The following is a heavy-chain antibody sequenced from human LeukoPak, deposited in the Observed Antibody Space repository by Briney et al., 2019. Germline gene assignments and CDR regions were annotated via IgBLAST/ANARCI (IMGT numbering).Heavy chain of an antibody. CDR2: ISAYNGNT. Sequence: ASVKVSCKASGYTFTSYGISRVRQAPGQGLEWMGWISAYNGNTNYAQKLQGRVTMTTDTSTSTAYMELRSLRSDDTAVYYCARGYCSSTSCYAYHFDYWGQGTLVTVSS. V-gene: IGHV1-18*01. CDR3: ARGYCSSTSCYAYHFDY. D-gene: IGHD2-2*01. J-gene: IGHJ4*02. CDR1: GYTFTSYG.